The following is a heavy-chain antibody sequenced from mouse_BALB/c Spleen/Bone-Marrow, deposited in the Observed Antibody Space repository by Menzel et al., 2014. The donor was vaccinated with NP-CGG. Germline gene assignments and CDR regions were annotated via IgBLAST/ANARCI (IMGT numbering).Heavy chain of an antibody. J-gene: IGHJ2*01. CDR1: GYTFTSYW. CDR3: ARRTTTVVATDY. CDR2: INPSNGRT. Sequence: QVQLQQPGAELAKPGASVKLSCKASGYTFTSYWMHWVKQRPGRGLEWIGEINPSNGRTNYNEKFKSKATLTVDKSSSTAYMQLSSLTSEDSAVYYCARRTTTVVATDYWGQGTTLTVSS. D-gene: IGHD1-1*01. V-gene: IGHV1S81*02.